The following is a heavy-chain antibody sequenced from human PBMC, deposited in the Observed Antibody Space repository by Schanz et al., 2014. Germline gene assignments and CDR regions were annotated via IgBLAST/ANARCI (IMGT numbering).Heavy chain of an antibody. CDR1: GFTFNNYG. J-gene: IGHJ6*02. CDR2: IRSDERDK. D-gene: IGHD3-3*01. V-gene: IGHV3-33*06. CDR3: AKIWKAHHLTGRPGWSDGMDV. Sequence: QVQLVESGGGVVRPGRSLRLSCAASGFTFNNYGMHWVRQAPGMGLEWVALIRSDERDKCYADSVTGRFTISGDNSKNTLFLQMNSLRVEDTAIYYCAKIWKAHHLTGRPGWSDGMDVWGQGTTV.